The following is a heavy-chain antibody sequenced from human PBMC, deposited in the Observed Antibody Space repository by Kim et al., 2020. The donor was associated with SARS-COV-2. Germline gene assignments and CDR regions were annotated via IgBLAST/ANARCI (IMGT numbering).Heavy chain of an antibody. CDR1: GGSISSGGYY. CDR2: IYYSGST. D-gene: IGHD3-22*01. CDR3: AARITMIVVAVDAFDI. J-gene: IGHJ3*02. V-gene: IGHV4-31*03. Sequence: SETLSLTCTVSGGSISSGGYYWSWIRQHPGKGLEWIGYIYYSGSTYYNPSLKSRVTISVDTSKNQFSLKLSSVTAADTAVYYCAARITMIVVAVDAFDIWGQGTMVTVSS.